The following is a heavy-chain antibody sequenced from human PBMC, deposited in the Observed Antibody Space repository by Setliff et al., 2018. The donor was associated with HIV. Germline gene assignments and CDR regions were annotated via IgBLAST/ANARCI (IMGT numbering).Heavy chain of an antibody. V-gene: IGHV4-59*01. D-gene: IGHD5-18*01. CDR1: TGSISRYY. CDR3: ARANSIKGYSYGPDAFDI. J-gene: IGHJ3*02. Sequence: SETLSLTCTFSTGSISRYYWNWIRQPPGKGPEWIGYIYYSGSTNYNPSLKSRVTISLDTSKNQFSLSLSSVTAADTAVYYCARANSIKGYSYGPDAFDIWGQGTMVTVSS. CDR2: IYYSGST.